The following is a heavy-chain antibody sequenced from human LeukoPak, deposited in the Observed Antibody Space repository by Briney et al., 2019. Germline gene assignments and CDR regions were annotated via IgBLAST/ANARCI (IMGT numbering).Heavy chain of an antibody. CDR3: ARAVYCGGDCYFPLDI. V-gene: IGHV3-21*01. D-gene: IGHD2-21*02. CDR1: GFTFSSYS. J-gene: IGHJ3*02. CDR2: ISSSSSYI. Sequence: GGSLRLSCAASGFTFSSYSMNWVRQAPGKGLEWVSSISSSSSYIYCADSVKGRFTISRDNAKNSLYLQMNSLRAEDTAVYYCARAVYCGGDCYFPLDIWGQGTMVTVSS.